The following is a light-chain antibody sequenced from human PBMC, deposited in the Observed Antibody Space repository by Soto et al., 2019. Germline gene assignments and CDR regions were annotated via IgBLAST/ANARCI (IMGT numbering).Light chain of an antibody. CDR1: SSDVGGYNY. Sequence: QSALTQPASVSGSPGQSITISCTGTSSDVGGYNYVSWFQQHPGKAPKLKIYEVSNRPSGVSNRFSGSKSGNTASLTISGLQADDEAAYYCFSYTTISAPYVFGTGTKVTVL. CDR2: EVS. V-gene: IGLV2-14*01. CDR3: FSYTTISAPYV. J-gene: IGLJ1*01.